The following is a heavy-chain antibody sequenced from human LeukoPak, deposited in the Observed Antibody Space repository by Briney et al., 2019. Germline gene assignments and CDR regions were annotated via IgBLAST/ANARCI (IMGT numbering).Heavy chain of an antibody. CDR1: GGSISSGSYY. V-gene: IGHV4-61*10. CDR2: IYHSGST. D-gene: IGHD2-15*01. CDR3: ARDKRCSGGSCYSAFRWFDP. Sequence: SETLSLTCTVSGGSISSGSYYWSWIRQPAEKGLEWIGEIYHSGSTNYNPSLKSRVTISVDKSKNQFSLKLSSVTAADTAVYYCARDKRCSGGSCYSAFRWFDPWGQGTLVTVSS. J-gene: IGHJ5*02.